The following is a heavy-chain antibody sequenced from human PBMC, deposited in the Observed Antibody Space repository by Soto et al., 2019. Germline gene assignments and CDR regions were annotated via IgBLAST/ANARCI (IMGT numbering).Heavy chain of an antibody. Sequence: ASVKVSCKASGYTFTSYAMHWVRQAPGQRLEWMGWINAGNGNTKYSQKFQGRVTITRDTSASTAYMELSSLRSEDTAVYYCARDRHSFDFWSGYYVFGGFDPWGQGTLVTVSS. V-gene: IGHV1-3*01. D-gene: IGHD3-3*01. J-gene: IGHJ5*02. CDR1: GYTFTSYA. CDR2: INAGNGNT. CDR3: ARDRHSFDFWSGYYVFGGFDP.